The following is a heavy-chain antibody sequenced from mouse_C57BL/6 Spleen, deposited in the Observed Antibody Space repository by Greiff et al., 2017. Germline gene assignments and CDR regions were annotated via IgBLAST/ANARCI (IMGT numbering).Heavy chain of an antibody. CDR1: GYSITSGYY. Sequence: EVKLQESGPGLVKPSQSLSLTCSVTGYSITSGYYWNWIRQFPGNKLEWRGYISYDGSNNYNPSLKNRISITRDTSKNPFFLKLNSVTTEDTATDYGARGNPYAMDYWGQGTSGTVSS. CDR3: ARGNPYAMDY. V-gene: IGHV3-6*01. J-gene: IGHJ4*01. CDR2: ISYDGSN.